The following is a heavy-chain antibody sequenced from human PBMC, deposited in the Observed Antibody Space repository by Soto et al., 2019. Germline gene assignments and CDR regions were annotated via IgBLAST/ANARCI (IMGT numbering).Heavy chain of an antibody. V-gene: IGHV4-39*01. J-gene: IGHJ4*02. CDR1: GGSISSSSYY. D-gene: IGHD3-22*01. CDR3: ATTPSYDSSGYYHPTIDY. Sequence: PSETLSLTCTGSGGSISSSSYYWGWIRQPPGKGLEWIGSIYYSGSTYYNPSLKSRVTISVDTSKNQFSLKLSSVTAADTAVYYCATTPSYDSSGYYHPTIDYWGQGTLVTVS. CDR2: IYYSGST.